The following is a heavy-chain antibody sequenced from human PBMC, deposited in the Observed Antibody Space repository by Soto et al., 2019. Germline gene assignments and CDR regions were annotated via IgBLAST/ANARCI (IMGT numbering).Heavy chain of an antibody. Sequence: RLSCVASGFTFSTYGMHWVRQAPGKGLEWVAFISYDGSNKYYADSVKGRFTISRDKSKSTLDLQMNSLRAEDTAIYYCAKDYDYGDYAADYWGQGSLVTVSS. CDR1: GFTFSTYG. CDR2: ISYDGSNK. V-gene: IGHV3-30*18. J-gene: IGHJ4*02. CDR3: AKDYDYGDYAADY. D-gene: IGHD4-17*01.